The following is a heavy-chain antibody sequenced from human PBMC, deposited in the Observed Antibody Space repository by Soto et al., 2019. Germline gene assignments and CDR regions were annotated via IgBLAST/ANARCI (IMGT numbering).Heavy chain of an antibody. V-gene: IGHV1-69*02. CDR1: GGTFSSYT. CDR2: IIPILGIA. J-gene: IGHJ4*02. D-gene: IGHD3-10*01. Sequence: SVKVSCKASGGTFSSYTISWVRQAPGQGLEWMGRIIPILGIANYAQKFQGRVTITADESTSTAYMELSSLRSEDTAVYYCASRGSGSYYTIDYWGQGTLVTVSS. CDR3: ASRGSGSYYTIDY.